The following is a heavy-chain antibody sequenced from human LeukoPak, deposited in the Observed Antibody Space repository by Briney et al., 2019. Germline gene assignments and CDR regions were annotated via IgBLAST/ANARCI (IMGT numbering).Heavy chain of an antibody. CDR2: IYHSGST. V-gene: IGHV4-30-2*01. J-gene: IGHJ5*02. Sequence: SETLSLTCAVSGGSISSGGYSWSWIRQPPGKGLEWIGYIYHSGSTYYNPSLKSRVTISVDRSKNQFSLKLSSVTAADTAVYYCARGRSSRDFWSGYSHHWFDPWGQGTLVTVSS. CDR1: GGSISSGGYS. CDR3: ARGRSSRDFWSGYSHHWFDP. D-gene: IGHD3-3*01.